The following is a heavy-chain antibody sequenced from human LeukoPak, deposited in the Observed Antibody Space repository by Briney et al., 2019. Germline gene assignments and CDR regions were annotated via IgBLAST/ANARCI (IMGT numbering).Heavy chain of an antibody. V-gene: IGHV1-18*04. Sequence: ASVNVSCKASGFRFSSFGVSWVRQAPGQGLEWMGWICNYFGVTHYAEKFEDRVTMTVDTSTTTVYMELRSLKYDDTAIYYCARDSDYSGNGNGDWFDPWGQGTVVIVSS. D-gene: IGHD4-11*01. CDR1: GFRFSSFG. CDR2: ICNYFGVT. J-gene: IGHJ5*02. CDR3: ARDSDYSGNGNGDWFDP.